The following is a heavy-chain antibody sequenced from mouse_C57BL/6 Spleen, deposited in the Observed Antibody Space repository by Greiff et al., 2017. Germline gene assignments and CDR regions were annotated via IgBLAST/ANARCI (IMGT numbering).Heavy chain of an antibody. CDR1: GYTFTSYW. J-gene: IGHJ2*01. V-gene: IGHV1-55*01. D-gene: IGHD4-1*01. CDR2: IYPGSGST. CDR3: ARWDHRGGDYVDY. Sequence: QVQLQQPGAELVQPGASVKMSCKASGYTFTSYWITWVKQRPGQGLEWIGDIYPGSGSTNYNEKFKSKATLTVDTSSSTAYMQLSSLTSEDAAVYYWARWDHRGGDYVDYWGQGTTRTVSS.